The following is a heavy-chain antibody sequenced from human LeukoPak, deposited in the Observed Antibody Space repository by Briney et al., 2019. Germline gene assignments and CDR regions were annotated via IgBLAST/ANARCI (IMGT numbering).Heavy chain of an antibody. CDR3: ARARGYSYGYSDY. V-gene: IGHV3-48*01. Sequence: GGSLRLSCAGSGFTFSSYSMNWVRQAPGKGLERVSYISSSSSIIDYADSVKGRFTISRDNAKNSLYLQMNSLRAEDTAVYYCARARGYSYGYSDYWGQGTLVTVSS. CDR2: ISSSSSII. J-gene: IGHJ4*02. CDR1: GFTFSSYS. D-gene: IGHD5-18*01.